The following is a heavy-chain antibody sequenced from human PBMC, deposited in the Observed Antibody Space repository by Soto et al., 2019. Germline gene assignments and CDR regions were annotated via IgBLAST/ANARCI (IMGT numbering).Heavy chain of an antibody. V-gene: IGHV3-15*01. D-gene: IGHD3-3*01. CDR3: TTDTRRISVFGVPWDS. CDR1: GFTLSNAW. CDR2: IKSRSDGGTP. J-gene: IGHJ4*02. Sequence: EVQLEESGGGPVEPGGSLRLSCAASGFTLSNAWMNWVRHTPGRGLEWVGRIKSRSDGGTPDYGAPVKGRFTISRDDSLNTVYLLMNSLTAEDTGVHYCTTDTRRISVFGVPWDSWGQGTLVTVSS.